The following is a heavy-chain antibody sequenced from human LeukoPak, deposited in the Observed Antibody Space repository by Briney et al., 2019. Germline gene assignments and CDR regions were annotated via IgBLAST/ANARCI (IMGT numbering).Heavy chain of an antibody. CDR3: ARDRVVVAATLGNDY. V-gene: IGHV1-2*02. CDR1: GYTFTGYY. CDR2: INPNSGGT. J-gene: IGHJ4*02. D-gene: IGHD2-15*01. Sequence: ASVKVSCKASGYTFTGYYMHWVRQAPGQGLERMGWINPNSGGTNYAQKFQGRVTMTRDTSISTAYMKLSRLRSDDTAVYYCARDRVVVAATLGNDYWGQGTLVTVSS.